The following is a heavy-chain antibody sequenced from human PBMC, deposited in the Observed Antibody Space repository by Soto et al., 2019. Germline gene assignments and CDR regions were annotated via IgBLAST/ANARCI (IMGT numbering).Heavy chain of an antibody. CDR3: ARTAYYDSSGYCDY. J-gene: IGHJ4*02. CDR1: GGSISSSSYY. Sequence: SETLSLTCTVSGGSISSSSYYWGWIRQPPGKGLEWIGSIYYSGSTNYNPSLKSRVTISVDTSKNQFSLKLSSVTAADTAVYYCARTAYYDSSGYCDYWGQGTLVTVSS. CDR2: IYYSGST. V-gene: IGHV4-39*07. D-gene: IGHD3-22*01.